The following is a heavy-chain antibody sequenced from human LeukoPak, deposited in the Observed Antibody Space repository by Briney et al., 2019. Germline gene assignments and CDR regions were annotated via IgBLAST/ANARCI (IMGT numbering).Heavy chain of an antibody. Sequence: PSETLSLTCAVYGGSFSGYYWSWIRQPPGKGLEWIGEINHSGSTNYNPSLKSRVTISVDTSKNQFSLKLSSVTAADTAVYYCASAKRLYYDSSGYYYPSYYYYMDVWGKGTTVTISS. CDR3: ASAKRLYYDSSGYYYPSYYYYMDV. J-gene: IGHJ6*03. CDR1: GGSFSGYY. V-gene: IGHV4-34*01. D-gene: IGHD3-22*01. CDR2: INHSGST.